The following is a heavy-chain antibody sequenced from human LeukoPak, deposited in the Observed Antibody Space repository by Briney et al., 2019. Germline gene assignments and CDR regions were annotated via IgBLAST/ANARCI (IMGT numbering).Heavy chain of an antibody. CDR3: ARGPWFLSSYFDY. D-gene: IGHD3-10*01. Sequence: SETLSLTCAVYGGSFSGYYWSWIRQPPGKGLEWIGEINHSGSTNYNPSLKSRVTISVDTSKNQFSLKLSSVTAADTAVYYCARGPWFLSSYFDYWGQGTLVTVSS. CDR2: INHSGST. V-gene: IGHV4-34*01. J-gene: IGHJ4*02. CDR1: GGSFSGYY.